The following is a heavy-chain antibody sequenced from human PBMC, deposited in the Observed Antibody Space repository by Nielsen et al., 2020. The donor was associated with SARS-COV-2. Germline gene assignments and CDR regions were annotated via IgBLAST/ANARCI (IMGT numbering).Heavy chain of an antibody. V-gene: IGHV4-59*12. CDR1: GGSISSYY. D-gene: IGHD3-22*01. Sequence: SETLSLTCTVSGGSISSYYWSWIRQPPGKGLEWIGYIYYSGSTNYNPSLKSRVTISVDTSKNQLSLKLSSVTAADTAVYYCARAPITMIVVVNAFDIWGQGTMVTVSS. J-gene: IGHJ3*02. CDR2: IYYSGST. CDR3: ARAPITMIVVVNAFDI.